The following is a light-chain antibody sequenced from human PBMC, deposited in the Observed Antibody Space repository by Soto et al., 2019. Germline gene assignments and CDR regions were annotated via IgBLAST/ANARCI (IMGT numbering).Light chain of an antibody. J-gene: IGKJ1*01. CDR1: QSVSSSY. CDR2: GAS. V-gene: IGKV3-20*01. Sequence: IVLRQSPVTLSLCPVERSTLSCIASQSVSSSYLAWYQHKPGQAPRFLIYGASTRATGIPDRFSGSGSGTDFTLTISRLEPEDFAVYYCQQYATSPTTFGQGTKVDIK. CDR3: QQYATSPTT.